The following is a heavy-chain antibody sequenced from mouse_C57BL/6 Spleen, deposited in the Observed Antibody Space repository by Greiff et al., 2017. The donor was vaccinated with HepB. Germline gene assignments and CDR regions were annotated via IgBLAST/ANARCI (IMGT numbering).Heavy chain of an antibody. CDR1: GYTFTSYG. D-gene: IGHD2-4*01. V-gene: IGHV1-81*01. CDR2: IYPRSGNT. Sequence: VKLVESGAELARPGASVKLSCKASGYTFTSYGISWVKQRTGQGLEWIGEIYPRSGNTYYNEKFKGKATLTADKSSSTAYMELRSLTSEDSAVYFCARGHYDYDRAMDYWGQGTSVTVSS. CDR3: ARGHYDYDRAMDY. J-gene: IGHJ4*01.